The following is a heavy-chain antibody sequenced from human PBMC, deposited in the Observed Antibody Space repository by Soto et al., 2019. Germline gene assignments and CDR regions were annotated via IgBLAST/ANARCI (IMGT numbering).Heavy chain of an antibody. J-gene: IGHJ5*02. Sequence: EVRLVESGGGLIQPGGSLRLSCVVSGFSVSSNYMSWVRQAPGKGLEWVTVVSDVERANYADSVKGRFTVSRDISKRTVFIQMNSLRAEDTDVYYCARPHSAAFAWAAESWGQGTLVIVSS. CDR3: ARPHSAAFAWAAES. CDR1: GFSVSSNY. V-gene: IGHV3-53*01. D-gene: IGHD1-26*01. CDR2: VSDVERA.